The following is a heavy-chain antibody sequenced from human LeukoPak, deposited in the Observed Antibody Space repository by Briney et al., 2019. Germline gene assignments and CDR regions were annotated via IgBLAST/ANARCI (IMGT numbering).Heavy chain of an antibody. CDR1: EFTFSNYG. V-gene: IGHV3-30*18. D-gene: IGHD3-22*01. CDR2: ISSDGSEE. J-gene: IGHJ4*02. CDR3: AKGDSGFYFYFDY. Sequence: GGSLRLSCAASEFTFSNYGMHWVRQAPGKGLQVVAGISSDGSEEYYADSVEGRFTISRDNPKNTLYLEMNSLRAEDTAVYYCAKGDSGFYFYFDYWGQGTLVTVSS.